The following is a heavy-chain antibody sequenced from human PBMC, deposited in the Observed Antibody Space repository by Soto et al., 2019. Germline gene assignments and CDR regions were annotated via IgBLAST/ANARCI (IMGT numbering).Heavy chain of an antibody. Sequence: QVQLVQSGAEVKKPGASVKVSCKASGYTCTSYDINWVRQATGQGLEWMGWMNPNSGNTGYAQKFQGRVTMTRNTSISTAYMELSSLRSEDTAVYYCARASYDFWSRLYNYYYYYMDVWGKGTTVTVSS. CDR1: GYTCTSYD. CDR2: MNPNSGNT. D-gene: IGHD3-3*01. V-gene: IGHV1-8*01. J-gene: IGHJ6*03. CDR3: ARASYDFWSRLYNYYYYYMDV.